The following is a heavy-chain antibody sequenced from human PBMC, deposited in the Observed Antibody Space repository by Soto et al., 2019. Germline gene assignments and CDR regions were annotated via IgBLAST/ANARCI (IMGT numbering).Heavy chain of an antibody. J-gene: IGHJ6*02. Sequence: GGSLRLSCAASGFTFSSYGMHWVRQAPGKGLEWVAVISYDGSNKYYADSVKGRFTISRDNSKNTLYLQMNSLRAEDTAVYYCAKDREWRWLRSLGMDVWGQGTTVTVSS. CDR1: GFTFSSYG. D-gene: IGHD5-12*01. CDR2: ISYDGSNK. V-gene: IGHV3-30*18. CDR3: AKDREWRWLRSLGMDV.